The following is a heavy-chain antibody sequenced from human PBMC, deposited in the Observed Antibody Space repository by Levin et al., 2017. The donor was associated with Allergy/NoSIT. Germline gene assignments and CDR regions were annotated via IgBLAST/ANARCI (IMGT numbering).Heavy chain of an antibody. CDR3: ARDLGIAAPGSPARVTRPQIDWFDP. D-gene: IGHD6-13*01. CDR2: INPNSGGT. V-gene: IGHV1-2*06. Sequence: GESLKISCKASGYTFTGYYMHWVRQAPGQGLEWMGRINPNSGGTNYAQKFQGRVTMTRDTSISTAYMELSRLRSDDTAVYYCARDLGIAAPGSPARVTRPQIDWFDPWGQGTLVTVSS. J-gene: IGHJ5*02. CDR1: GYTFTGYY.